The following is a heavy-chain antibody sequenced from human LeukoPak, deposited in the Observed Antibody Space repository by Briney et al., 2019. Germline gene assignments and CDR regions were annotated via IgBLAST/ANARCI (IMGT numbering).Heavy chain of an antibody. CDR3: AKDQGRITIFGVVIDFDY. J-gene: IGHJ4*02. D-gene: IGHD3-3*01. CDR2: ISGSGGST. V-gene: IGHV3-23*01. Sequence: GGSLSLSCAASGFTFSSYAMSWVRQAPGKGLEWVSAISGSGGSTYYADSVKGRFTISRDNSKNTLYLQMNSLRAEDTAVYYCAKDQGRITIFGVVIDFDYWGQGTLVTVSS. CDR1: GFTFSSYA.